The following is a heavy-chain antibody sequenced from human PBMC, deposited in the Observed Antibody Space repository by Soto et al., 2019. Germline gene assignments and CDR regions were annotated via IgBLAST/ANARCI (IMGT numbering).Heavy chain of an antibody. V-gene: IGHV4-34*01. D-gene: IGHD3-3*02. Sequence: QVQLQQWGAGLLKPSETLSLTCAVYGGSFSGYYWSWIRQPPGKGLEWIGEINHSGSTNYNPSLKSRVTISVDTSKNQFSLKLSSVTAAYTAVYYCARGRIRRGQGGMDVWGQGTTVTVSS. CDR1: GGSFSGYY. J-gene: IGHJ6*02. CDR3: ARGRIRRGQGGMDV. CDR2: INHSGST.